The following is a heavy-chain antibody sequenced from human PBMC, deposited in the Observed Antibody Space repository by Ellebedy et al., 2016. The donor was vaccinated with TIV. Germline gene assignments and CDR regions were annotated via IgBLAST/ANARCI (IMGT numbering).Heavy chain of an antibody. CDR1: GFTFSGYG. J-gene: IGHJ5*02. Sequence: GESLKISCGASGFTFSGYGMHWVRQAPGKGLEWVAVIWNDGSKQYYVDSVKGRFTISRDNSKNMLYLQMDSLRAEDTAVYYCARFYGLDNSGYYDQWGQGTLVTVPS. CDR3: ARFYGLDNSGYYDQ. V-gene: IGHV3-33*08. CDR2: IWNDGSKQ. D-gene: IGHD3-22*01.